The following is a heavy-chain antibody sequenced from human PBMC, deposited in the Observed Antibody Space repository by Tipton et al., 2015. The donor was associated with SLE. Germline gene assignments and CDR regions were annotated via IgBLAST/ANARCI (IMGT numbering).Heavy chain of an antibody. Sequence: SLRLSCAASGFTFNIFWMHWVRQVPGKGLEWVSRINSDGSATHYADSVRGRFTISRDNAKNTLILQMNSLRAEDTAIYYCAKDSRVGESSGWFDYWGQGTLVTVSS. J-gene: IGHJ4*02. D-gene: IGHD6-19*01. CDR2: INSDGSAT. CDR3: AKDSRVGESSGWFDY. CDR1: GFTFNIFW. V-gene: IGHV3-74*01.